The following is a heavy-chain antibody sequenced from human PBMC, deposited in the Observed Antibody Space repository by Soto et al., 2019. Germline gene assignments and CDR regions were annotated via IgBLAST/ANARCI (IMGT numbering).Heavy chain of an antibody. CDR1: GFTFRTYW. CDR3: VRGDGDYHDGNGYLGRH. J-gene: IGHJ4*02. CDR2: IKSDGSGT. Sequence: EVQLVESGGGLVQLGGSLRLSCEASGFTFRTYWMHWVRQAPGKGLVWVSRIKSDGSGTYYADSVEGRFTISRDNAQNTLYLQLNSLRAEDTAVYYCVRGDGDYHDGNGYLGRHWGQGTLVSVSS. D-gene: IGHD3-22*01. V-gene: IGHV3-74*01.